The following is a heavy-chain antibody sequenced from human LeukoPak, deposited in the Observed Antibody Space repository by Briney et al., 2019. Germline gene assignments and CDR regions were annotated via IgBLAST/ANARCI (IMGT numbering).Heavy chain of an antibody. V-gene: IGHV4-61*01. CDR2: IYYSGST. Sequence: NPSETLSLTCTVSGGSVSSGSYYWSWIRQPPGKGLEWIGYIYYSGSTNYNPSLKSRVTISVDTSKNQFSLKLSSVTAADTAVYYCARESENYYFDYWGQGTLGTVSS. CDR1: GGSVSSGSYY. J-gene: IGHJ4*02. CDR3: ARESENYYFDY.